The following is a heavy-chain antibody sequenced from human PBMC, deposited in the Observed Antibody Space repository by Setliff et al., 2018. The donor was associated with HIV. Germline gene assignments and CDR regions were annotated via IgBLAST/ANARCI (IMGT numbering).Heavy chain of an antibody. CDR2: INPSGCST. J-gene: IGHJ4*02. V-gene: IGHV1-46*01. CDR1: GYTFTSYY. CDR3: ARDRSHSSMGATDRPIDY. Sequence: GASVKVSCKASGYTFTSYYMHWVRQAPGQGLEWMGIINPSGCSTSYAQKFQGRVTMTRDTSTSTVYMELSSLRSEDTAVYYCARDRSHSSMGATDRPIDYWGQGTLVTVSS. D-gene: IGHD1-26*01.